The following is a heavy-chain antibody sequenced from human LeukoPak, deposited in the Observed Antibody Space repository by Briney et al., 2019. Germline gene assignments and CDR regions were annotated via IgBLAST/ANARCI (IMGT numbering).Heavy chain of an antibody. Sequence: ASVKVSCKASGGTFSSYAISWVRQAPGQGLEWMGGIIPIFGTANYAQKFQGRVTITADKSTSTAYMELSSLRSEDTAVYYCARERRVGATDAFDIWGQGTMVTVSS. J-gene: IGHJ3*02. CDR1: GGTFSSYA. D-gene: IGHD1-26*01. CDR2: IIPIFGTA. V-gene: IGHV1-69*06. CDR3: ARERRVGATDAFDI.